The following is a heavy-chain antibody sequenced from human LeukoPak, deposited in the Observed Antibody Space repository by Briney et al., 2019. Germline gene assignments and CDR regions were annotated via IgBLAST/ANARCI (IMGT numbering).Heavy chain of an antibody. V-gene: IGHV3-23*01. D-gene: IGHD2-8*01. CDR2: TNSGGSST. J-gene: IGHJ4*02. CDR1: GFTFSKAW. CDR3: AKQSYARSLGE. Sequence: GGSLRLSCAASGFTFSKAWMSWVRQATGKGLEWISTTNSGGSSTDYAESAKGRFTISRDNSKNTLYLQMSSLRVEDTAMYYCAKQSYARSLGEGGPGTLVTVSS.